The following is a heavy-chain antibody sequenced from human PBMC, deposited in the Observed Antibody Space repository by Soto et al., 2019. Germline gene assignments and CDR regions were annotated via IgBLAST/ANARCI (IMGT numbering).Heavy chain of an antibody. Sequence: QVQLQESGPGLVKPSETLSLTCTVSGGSISSYYWSWIRQPPGKGLEWIGYIYYSGSTNYNPSLKSRVTISVDTSKNQFSLKLSSVTAADTAVYYCARWDGDYALHDAFDIWGQGTMVTVSS. CDR1: GGSISSYY. D-gene: IGHD4-17*01. J-gene: IGHJ3*02. CDR3: ARWDGDYALHDAFDI. V-gene: IGHV4-59*01. CDR2: IYYSGST.